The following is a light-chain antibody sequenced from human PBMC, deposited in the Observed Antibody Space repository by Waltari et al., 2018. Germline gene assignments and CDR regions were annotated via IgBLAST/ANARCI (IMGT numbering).Light chain of an antibody. CDR1: SRDAGGDDS. J-gene: IGLJ2*01. CDR2: DVN. V-gene: IGLV2-14*03. CDR3: CSQSSYNGVI. Sequence: QSALSQPAPVSGSPGQSITIACTGRSRDAGGDDSVSWYQDHPGQAPKVIIYDVNNRPSGVSDRFSGSKSGNTASLTISGLQAEDEANYYCCSQSSYNGVIFGGGTKLTVL.